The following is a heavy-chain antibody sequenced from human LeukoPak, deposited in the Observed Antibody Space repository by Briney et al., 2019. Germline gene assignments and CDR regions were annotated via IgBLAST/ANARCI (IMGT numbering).Heavy chain of an antibody. V-gene: IGHV3-23*01. Sequence: PGGSLRLSCAASGFTFSSYAMSWVRQAPGKGLEWVSAISGSGGSTYYADSVRGRFTISRDNSKNTLYLQMNSLRAEDTAVYYCARGPAAGTIADYWGQGTLVTVSS. CDR2: ISGSGGST. CDR3: ARGPAAGTIADY. J-gene: IGHJ4*02. D-gene: IGHD6-13*01. CDR1: GFTFSSYA.